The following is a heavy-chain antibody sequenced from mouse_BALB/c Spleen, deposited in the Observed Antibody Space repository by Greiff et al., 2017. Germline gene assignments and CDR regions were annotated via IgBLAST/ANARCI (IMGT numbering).Heavy chain of an antibody. D-gene: IGHD1-1*01. V-gene: IGHV3-8*02. CDR3: AKPYGSRVSYYAMDY. Sequence: EVHLVESGPSLVKPSQTLSLTCSVTGDSITSGYWNWIRKFPGNKLEYMGYISYSGSTYYNPSLKSRISITRDTSKNQYYLQLNSVTTEDTATYYCAKPYGSRVSYYAMDYWGQGTSVTVSS. CDR2: ISYSGST. J-gene: IGHJ4*01. CDR1: GDSITSGY.